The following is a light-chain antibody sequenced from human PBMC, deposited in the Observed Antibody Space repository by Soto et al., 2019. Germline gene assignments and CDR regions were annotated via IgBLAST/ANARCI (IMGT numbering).Light chain of an antibody. V-gene: IGLV7-43*01. Sequence: QAVVTQEPSLTVSPGGTVTLTCASSTGAVTGDYHPNWFQQKPGQAPRALIHSTNNKYSWTPARFSGSLLGGKAALTLSGVQPEDEADSYCLLKYGRAQVWVFGGGTKLTVL. CDR3: LLKYGRAQVWV. CDR2: STN. CDR1: TGAVTGDYH. J-gene: IGLJ3*02.